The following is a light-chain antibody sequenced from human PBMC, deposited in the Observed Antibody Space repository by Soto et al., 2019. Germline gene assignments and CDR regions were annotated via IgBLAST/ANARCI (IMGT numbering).Light chain of an antibody. Sequence: DIQMTQSPSTLSASVGDRVTITCRASQSISSWLAWYQQKPGKAPKLLIYKASSLESGVPSRFSGSGSGTEFTLTISSLQPDDFATYYCQQYHYYLYTFGQGTKLEIK. J-gene: IGKJ2*01. CDR2: KAS. CDR3: QQYHYYLYT. CDR1: QSISSW. V-gene: IGKV1-5*03.